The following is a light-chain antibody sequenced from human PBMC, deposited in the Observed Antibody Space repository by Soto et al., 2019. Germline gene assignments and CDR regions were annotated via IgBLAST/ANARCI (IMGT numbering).Light chain of an antibody. CDR3: QQYGGSAMFT. CDR2: GAS. CDR1: QSISSSS. Sequence: EIVLTQSPGTLSLSPGERATLSCRASQSISSSSLAWYQQKPGQAPRLLIYGASNRATGIPARFSGSGSGTDFTLTISRLEPEDFAVYYCQQYGGSAMFTFGPGTKVDIK. J-gene: IGKJ3*01. V-gene: IGKV3-20*01.